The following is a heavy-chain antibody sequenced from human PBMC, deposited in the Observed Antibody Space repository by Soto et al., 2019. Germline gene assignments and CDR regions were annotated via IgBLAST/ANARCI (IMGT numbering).Heavy chain of an antibody. CDR3: AISYSGSSDAFDI. V-gene: IGHV3-74*01. CDR1: GFTFSSYW. Sequence: GGSLRLSCAASGFTFSSYWMHWVRQAPGKGLVWVSRINSDGSSTSYADSVKGRFTISRDNAKNTLYLQMNSLRAEDTAVYYCAISYSGSSDAFDIWGQGTMVTVSS. CDR2: INSDGSST. J-gene: IGHJ3*02. D-gene: IGHD1-26*01.